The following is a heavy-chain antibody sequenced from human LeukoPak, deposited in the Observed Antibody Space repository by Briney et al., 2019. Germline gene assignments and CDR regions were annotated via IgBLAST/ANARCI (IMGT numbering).Heavy chain of an antibody. CDR1: GFTFSSYA. Sequence: GGSLRLSCAASGFTFSSYAMSWVRQAPGKGLEWVSAISGSGGSTYYADSVKGRFTISRDNSKNTLYLQMNSLRAEDTAVYYCAKGLGYERPYYYHMDVWGKGTTVTVSS. J-gene: IGHJ6*03. D-gene: IGHD2-2*01. CDR3: AKGLGYERPYYYHMDV. CDR2: ISGSGGST. V-gene: IGHV3-23*01.